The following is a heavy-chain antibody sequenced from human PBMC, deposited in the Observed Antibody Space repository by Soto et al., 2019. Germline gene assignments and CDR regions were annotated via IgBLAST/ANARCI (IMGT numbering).Heavy chain of an antibody. CDR2: ISGSGGST. V-gene: IGHV3-23*01. D-gene: IGHD6-13*01. CDR1: GFTFSSYA. J-gene: IGHJ4*02. CDR3: AKGPRYSSSWPGQFDY. Sequence: PGGSLRLSCAASGFTFSSYAMSWVRQAPGKGLEWVSAISGSGGSTYYADSVKGRSTISRDNSKNTLYLQMSSLRAEDTAVYYCAKGPRYSSSWPGQFDYWGQGTQVTVSS.